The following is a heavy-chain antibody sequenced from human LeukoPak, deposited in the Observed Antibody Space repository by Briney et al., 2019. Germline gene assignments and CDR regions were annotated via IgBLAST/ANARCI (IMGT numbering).Heavy chain of an antibody. Sequence: SETLSLTCTVSGGSISGYYWTWIRQPPGKGLEWIGYVFYIGSTNYNPSLKSQVTISLDTSKNQFSLKLTSLTAADTAVYYCARQDSSGWLFDYWGQGTLVTVSS. CDR2: VFYIGST. V-gene: IGHV4-59*01. J-gene: IGHJ4*02. CDR3: ARQDSSGWLFDY. D-gene: IGHD6-19*01. CDR1: GGSISGYY.